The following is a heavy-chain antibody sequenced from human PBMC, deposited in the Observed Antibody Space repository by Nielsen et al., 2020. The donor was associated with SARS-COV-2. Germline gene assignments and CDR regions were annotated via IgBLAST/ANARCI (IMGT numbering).Heavy chain of an antibody. V-gene: IGHV4-59*08. Sequence: SETLSLTCTVSGGSISSYYWSWIRQPPGKGLEWIGYIYYSGSTNYNPSLKSRVTISVDTSKNQFSLKLTSVTAADTAVYYCARSGFTYLNYFDPWGQGTLVTVSS. CDR2: IYYSGST. CDR1: GGSISSYY. CDR3: ARSGFTYLNYFDP. J-gene: IGHJ5*02. D-gene: IGHD5-18*01.